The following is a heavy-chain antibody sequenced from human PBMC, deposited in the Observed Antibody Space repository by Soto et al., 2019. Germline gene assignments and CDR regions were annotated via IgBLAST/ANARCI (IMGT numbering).Heavy chain of an antibody. CDR1: GFTFSSYA. CDR3: AKDRVATTPRYYFDY. V-gene: IGHV3-23*01. Sequence: PGGSLRLSCAASGFTFSSYAVSWVRQAPGKGLEWVSAISGSGGSTYYADSVKGRFTISRDNSKNTLYLQMNSLRDEDTAVYYCAKDRVATTPRYYFDYWGQGTLVTVSS. J-gene: IGHJ4*02. D-gene: IGHD5-12*01. CDR2: ISGSGGST.